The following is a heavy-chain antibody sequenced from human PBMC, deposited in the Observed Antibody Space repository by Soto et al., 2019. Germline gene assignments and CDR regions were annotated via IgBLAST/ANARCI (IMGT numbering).Heavy chain of an antibody. V-gene: IGHV4-39*01. CDR3: ARSSGYGVDY. Sequence: SETLSLTCTVSGGSISSSSYYWGWIRQPPGKGLEWIGSIYYSGSTYYNPSLKSRVTISVDTSKNQFSLKLSSVTAADTAVYYCARSSGYGVDYWGQGTLVTVS. J-gene: IGHJ4*02. CDR2: IYYSGST. D-gene: IGHD5-12*01. CDR1: GGSISSSSYY.